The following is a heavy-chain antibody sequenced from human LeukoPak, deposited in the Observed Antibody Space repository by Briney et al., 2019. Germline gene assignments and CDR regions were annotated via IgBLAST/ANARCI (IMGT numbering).Heavy chain of an antibody. CDR3: TSGLWTY. Sequence: GRSLRLPCTASGFTFGDYAMSWVRQAPGKGLEWVGFIRSNTYGGTTQYAASVKGRFTVSRDDSKSIAYLQMNSLKTEDTAVYYCTSGLWTYWGQGTLVTVSS. D-gene: IGHD3/OR15-3a*01. V-gene: IGHV3-49*04. J-gene: IGHJ4*02. CDR1: GFTFGDYA. CDR2: IRSNTYGGTT.